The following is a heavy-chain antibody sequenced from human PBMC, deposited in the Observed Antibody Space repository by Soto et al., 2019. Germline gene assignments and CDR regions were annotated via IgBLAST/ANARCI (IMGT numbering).Heavy chain of an antibody. CDR2: ISWNSGSI. J-gene: IGHJ4*02. CDR1: GFTFDDYA. Sequence: EVQLVESGGGLVQPGRSLRLSCAASGFTFDDYAMHWVRQAPGKDLEWVSGISWNSGSIGYADSVKGRFTISRDNAKNSLYLQMNSLRAEDTALYYCANEAVLMVRDHHYFDYWGQGTLVTVSS. CDR3: ANEAVLMVRDHHYFDY. V-gene: IGHV3-9*01. D-gene: IGHD2-8*01.